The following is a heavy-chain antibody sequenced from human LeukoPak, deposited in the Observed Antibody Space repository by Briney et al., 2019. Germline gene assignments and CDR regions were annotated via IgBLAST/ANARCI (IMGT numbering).Heavy chain of an antibody. V-gene: IGHV4-59*12. J-gene: IGHJ6*02. CDR3: ARLLFGGYYYYYGMDV. Sequence: PSETLSLTCAVSGGSINDYYWSWIRQPPGKGLEWTGYIYYTGSTNYNPSLKSRVTISVDKAKNQFSLKLSSVTAADTALYYCARLLFGGYYYYYGMDVWGQGTTVTVSS. D-gene: IGHD3-10*01. CDR1: GGSINDYY. CDR2: IYYTGST.